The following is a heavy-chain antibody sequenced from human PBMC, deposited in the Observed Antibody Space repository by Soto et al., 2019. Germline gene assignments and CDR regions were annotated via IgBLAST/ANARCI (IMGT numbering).Heavy chain of an antibody. CDR1: GGTFSSYA. Sequence: SLKVSCKASGGTFSSYAISWVRQAPGQGLEWMGGIIPIFGTANYAQKFQGRVTITADESTSTAYMELSSLRSEDTAVYYCARTYYYGSGSYYPFDYWGQGTLVTVSS. D-gene: IGHD3-10*01. J-gene: IGHJ4*02. CDR3: ARTYYYGSGSYYPFDY. V-gene: IGHV1-69*13. CDR2: IIPIFGTA.